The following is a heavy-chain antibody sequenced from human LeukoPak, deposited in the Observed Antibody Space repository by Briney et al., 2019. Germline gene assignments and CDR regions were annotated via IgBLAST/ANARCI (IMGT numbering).Heavy chain of an antibody. J-gene: IGHJ5*01. CDR2: ENQDGSEI. CDR1: AFILSGHW. V-gene: IGHV3-7*03. CDR3: ARGRDVDS. Sequence: PGGSLRLSCEGSAFILSGHWMSWVRQAPGKGLEWVANENQDGSEIYYVDSVKGRFIMSRDNAKNSFYLQMSSLRVEDTAVYYCARGRDVDSWGQGTLVTVSS.